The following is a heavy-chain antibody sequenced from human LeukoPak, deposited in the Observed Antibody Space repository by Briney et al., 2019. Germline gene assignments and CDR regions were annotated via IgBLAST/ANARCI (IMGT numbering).Heavy chain of an antibody. CDR2: IIPIFGTA. CDR3: ASAYYDSSGDIWY. Sequence: ASVKVSCKASGFTFTSYDINWVRQAPGQGLEWMGGIIPIFGTANYAQKFQGRVTITADESTSTAYMELSSLRSEDTAVYYCASAYYDSSGDIWYWGQGTLVTVSS. V-gene: IGHV1-69*13. D-gene: IGHD3-22*01. CDR1: GFTFTSYD. J-gene: IGHJ4*02.